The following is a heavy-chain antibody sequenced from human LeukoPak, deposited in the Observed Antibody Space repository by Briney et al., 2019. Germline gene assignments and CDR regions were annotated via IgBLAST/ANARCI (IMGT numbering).Heavy chain of an antibody. Sequence: SGPTLVNPTQTLTLTCTFSGFSLSTSGAGVGWIRQPPGKALEWLALIYWNDDNRYSPSLKSRLTITKDTSKKQVVLTMTNMDPVDTATYYCAHYGDYRFMYYFDFWGQGVLVSVSS. CDR3: AHYGDYRFMYYFDF. CDR1: GFSLSTSGAG. J-gene: IGHJ4*02. D-gene: IGHD4-17*01. V-gene: IGHV2-5*01. CDR2: IYWNDDN.